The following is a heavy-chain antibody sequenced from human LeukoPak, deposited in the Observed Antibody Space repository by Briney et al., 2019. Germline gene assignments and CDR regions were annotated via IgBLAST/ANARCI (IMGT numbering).Heavy chain of an antibody. V-gene: IGHV4-59*01. Sequence: SETLSLTCTVSGGSISSYYWSWIRQPPGKGLEWIGYIYYSGSTNYNPSLKSRVTISVDTSKNQFSLKLSSVTAADTAVCYCARAKYGSYSDYWGQGTLVTVSS. CDR1: GGSISSYY. CDR3: ARAKYGSYSDY. J-gene: IGHJ4*02. CDR2: IYYSGST. D-gene: IGHD1-26*01.